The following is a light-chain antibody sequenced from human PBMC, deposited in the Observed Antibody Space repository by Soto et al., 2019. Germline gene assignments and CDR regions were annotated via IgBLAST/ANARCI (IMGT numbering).Light chain of an antibody. Sequence: EIVLTQSPATLSLSPGERATLSCRASQSVSSYLAWYQQKPGQAPRLLIYDASNRATGIPARFSGSGSGTDFTLTISSPEPEDFAGYYCPQRSNWPLTFGGGTKVEIK. CDR1: QSVSSY. V-gene: IGKV3-11*01. J-gene: IGKJ4*01. CDR2: DAS. CDR3: PQRSNWPLT.